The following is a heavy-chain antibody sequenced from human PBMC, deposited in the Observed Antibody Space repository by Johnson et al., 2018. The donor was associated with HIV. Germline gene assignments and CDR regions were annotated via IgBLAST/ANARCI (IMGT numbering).Heavy chain of an antibody. CDR3: AKDLAVAAMGAFDI. CDR1: GFTFSNAW. Sequence: VQLVESGGGLVQPGGSLRLSCAASGFTFSNAWMSWVRQAPGVGLEWVSVIYSGGSTYYADSVKGRFTISRDNSKNALYLQMHSLRAEDTALYYCAKDLAVAAMGAFDIWGQGTMVTVSS. V-gene: IGHV3-66*02. CDR2: IYSGGST. J-gene: IGHJ3*02. D-gene: IGHD6-19*01.